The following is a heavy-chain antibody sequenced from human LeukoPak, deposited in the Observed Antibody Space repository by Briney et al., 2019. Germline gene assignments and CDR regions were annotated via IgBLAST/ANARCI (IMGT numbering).Heavy chain of an antibody. D-gene: IGHD6-19*01. CDR3: ASSRSVAGMDY. CDR1: GFTFSSYS. Sequence: PGXSLRLSCAASGFTFSSYSVNWVRQAPGKGLEWVSSISSSSSYIYYADSVKGRFTISRDNAKNSLYLQMNSLRAEDTAVYYCASSRSVAGMDYWGQGTLVTVSS. V-gene: IGHV3-21*01. CDR2: ISSSSSYI. J-gene: IGHJ4*02.